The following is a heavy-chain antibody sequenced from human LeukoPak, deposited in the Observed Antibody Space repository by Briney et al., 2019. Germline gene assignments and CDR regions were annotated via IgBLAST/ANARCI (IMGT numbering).Heavy chain of an antibody. CDR1: GFXFSTFE. CDR3: AGGFGSYSPDY. Sequence: PGGSLRLSCAASGFXFSTFELNWVRQAPGKGLEWVSYISSSGTTVYYADSVKGRFTISRDNAKSALYLQMNSLRAEDTAVYYCAGGFGSYSPDYWGQGTLVTVSS. CDR2: ISSSGTTV. J-gene: IGHJ4*02. D-gene: IGHD3-10*01. V-gene: IGHV3-48*03.